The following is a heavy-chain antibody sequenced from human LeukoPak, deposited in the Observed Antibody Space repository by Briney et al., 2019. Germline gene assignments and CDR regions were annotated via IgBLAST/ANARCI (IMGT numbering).Heavy chain of an antibody. CDR2: ISSSSSAI. Sequence: PSETLSLTCAVYGGSFSGYYWSWIRQPPGKGLEWISYISSSSSAIYYADSVKGRFAISRDNAKNSLYLQMNSLRAEDTAIYYCARENWDLVAVPMDVWGKGTTVIVSS. J-gene: IGHJ6*04. D-gene: IGHD1-26*01. V-gene: IGHV3-11*01. CDR3: ARENWDLVAVPMDV. CDR1: GGSFSGYY.